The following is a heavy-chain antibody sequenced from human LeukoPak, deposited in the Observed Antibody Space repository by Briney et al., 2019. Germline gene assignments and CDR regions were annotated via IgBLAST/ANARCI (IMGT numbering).Heavy chain of an antibody. Sequence: QPGGSLRLSCAASGFNFDDYGMSWVRQAPGQGLEWVSTISGNAVSTYYADSVKGRFTMFRDNSKDTLYLQMNTLRAEDTAVYYCARDLWDYARQGGDHWGQGTLVAVSS. J-gene: IGHJ4*02. CDR2: ISGNAVST. D-gene: IGHD1-7*01. CDR3: ARDLWDYARQGGDH. V-gene: IGHV3-23*01. CDR1: GFNFDDYG.